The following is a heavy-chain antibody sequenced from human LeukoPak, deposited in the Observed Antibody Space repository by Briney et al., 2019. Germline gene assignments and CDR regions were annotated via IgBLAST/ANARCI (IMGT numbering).Heavy chain of an antibody. V-gene: IGHV3-11*04. CDR1: GFTFSDYY. D-gene: IGHD2-2*01. CDR2: ISSSGSSI. CDR3: ARVCSNTSCWGAFDI. Sequence: GGSLSLSCAASGFTFSDYYMNWVRQAPGKGLEWVSYISSSGSSIYYADSVKGRFTSSRDNAKNSLYLQMNSLRADDTAVYYCARVCSNTSCWGAFDIWGQGTMVTVSS. J-gene: IGHJ3*02.